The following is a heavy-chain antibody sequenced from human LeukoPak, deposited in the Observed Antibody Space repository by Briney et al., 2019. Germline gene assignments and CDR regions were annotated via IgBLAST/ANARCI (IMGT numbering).Heavy chain of an antibody. Sequence: PGVSLRLSCAASGFASGFAFSDYGVSWVRQAPGKGPEWVASVNGRGATTYYADSVRGRFTTSRDNSKNTLYLQMISLGADDTAVYFCAKAPATGEGYYFYYMDVWGKGTTVTVSS. D-gene: IGHD7-27*01. CDR1: GFAFSDYG. V-gene: IGHV3-23*01. CDR3: AKAPATGEGYYFYYMDV. J-gene: IGHJ6*03. CDR2: VNGRGATT.